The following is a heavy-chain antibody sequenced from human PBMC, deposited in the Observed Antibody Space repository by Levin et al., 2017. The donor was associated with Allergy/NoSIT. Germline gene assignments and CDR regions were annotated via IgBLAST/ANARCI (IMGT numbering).Heavy chain of an antibody. J-gene: IGHJ6*02. V-gene: IGHV3-30-3*01. D-gene: IGHD1-1*01. CDR3: ARDQRFNWNTYHYYGMDV. CDR1: GFIFSSHA. Sequence: GGSLRLSCEASGFIFSSHAMHWVRQAPDKGLEWVTVLSNDGSEKYYAESVRDRFTISRDNSKNTLFLQMNSLRAEDTAVYYCARDQRFNWNTYHYYGMDVWGQGTTVTVSS. CDR2: LSNDGSEK.